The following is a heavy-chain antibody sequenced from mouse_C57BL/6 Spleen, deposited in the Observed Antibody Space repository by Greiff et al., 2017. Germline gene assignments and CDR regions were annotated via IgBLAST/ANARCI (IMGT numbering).Heavy chain of an antibody. Sequence: QVQLQQPGAELVKPGASVKMSCKASGYTFTSYWITWVKQRPGQGLEWIGDIYPGSGSTNYNEKFKGKATLTVDKSSSTAYMQLSSLTSEDSAVYYCAIGSYYGSFAYWGQGTLVTVSA. J-gene: IGHJ3*01. CDR2: IYPGSGST. CDR3: AIGSYYGSFAY. V-gene: IGHV1-55*01. CDR1: GYTFTSYW. D-gene: IGHD2-9*01.